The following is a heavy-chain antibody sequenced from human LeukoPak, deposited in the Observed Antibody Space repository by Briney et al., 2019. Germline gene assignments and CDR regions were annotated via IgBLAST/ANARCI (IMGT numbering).Heavy chain of an antibody. CDR2: ISSSGNTI. J-gene: IGHJ4*02. CDR1: GFTFNSYE. CDR3: ARGPYDF. V-gene: IGHV3-48*03. Sequence: GGSLRLSCAASGFTFNSYEMSWVRQAPGRGLEWVSYISSSGNTIYYADSVRGRFTISRDNAKNSLYLQMSTLRDEDTADYFCARGPYDFWGQGTLVTVSS.